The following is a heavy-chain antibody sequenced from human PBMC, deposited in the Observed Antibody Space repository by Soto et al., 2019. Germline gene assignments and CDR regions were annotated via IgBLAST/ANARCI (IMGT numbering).Heavy chain of an antibody. CDR2: ISSNGGST. D-gene: IGHD6-13*01. V-gene: IGHV3-64D*08. J-gene: IGHJ5*02. Sequence: GGSPRLSCSASGFTFSSYAMHWVRQAPGKGLEYVSAISSNGGSTYYADSVKGRFTISRDNSKNTLYLQMSSLRAEDTAVYYCVKDTAAQNNWFDPWGQGTLVTVSS. CDR3: VKDTAAQNNWFDP. CDR1: GFTFSSYA.